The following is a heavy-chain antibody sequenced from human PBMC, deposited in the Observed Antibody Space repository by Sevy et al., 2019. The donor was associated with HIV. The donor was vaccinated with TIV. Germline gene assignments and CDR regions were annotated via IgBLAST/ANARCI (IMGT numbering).Heavy chain of an antibody. Sequence: ASVKVSCKASGYTFTGDYLHWVRQAPGQGLEWMGRVYPNSGGTNYAQKFQGRVTMTRDTSISTAYMGLSRLRSDDTAVYYCARDGGGVTTNSGMDVWGQGTTVTVSS. D-gene: IGHD2-8*02. CDR1: GYTFTGDY. J-gene: IGHJ6*02. CDR3: ARDGGGVTTNSGMDV. CDR2: VYPNSGGT. V-gene: IGHV1-2*06.